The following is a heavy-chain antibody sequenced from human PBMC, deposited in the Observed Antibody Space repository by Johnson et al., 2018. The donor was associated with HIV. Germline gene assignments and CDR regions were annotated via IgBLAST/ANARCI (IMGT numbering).Heavy chain of an antibody. CDR3: STVGYDFWSGFLGHDAFDM. J-gene: IGHJ3*02. D-gene: IGHD3-3*01. CDR2: ILYDGSNK. CDR1: GFTFSSYA. Sequence: QMQLVESGGGVVQPGRSLRLSCAASGFTFSSYAMYWVRQAPGKGLEWVAGILYDGSNKYHADSVKGRFTISRDNSKNTLYLQMNSLKTEDTAVYYCSTVGYDFWSGFLGHDAFDMWGQGTMVTVSS. V-gene: IGHV3-30-3*01.